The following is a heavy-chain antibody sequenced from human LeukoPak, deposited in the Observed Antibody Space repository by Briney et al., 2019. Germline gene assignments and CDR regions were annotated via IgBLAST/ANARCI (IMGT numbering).Heavy chain of an antibody. J-gene: IGHJ4*02. CDR3: SREGEGSSSWRRVLGY. CDR1: GGSLSSSSYY. CDR2: IYYSGST. D-gene: IGHD6-13*01. Sequence: SETLSLTCTVSGGSLSSSSYYWGRLRQPPGTGLEGIGSIYYSGSTYYNPALKSRVTISVDTSKDQFSLKLSSVTAADTAVYYCSREGEGSSSWRRVLGYWGQGTLVTVSS. V-gene: IGHV4-39*07.